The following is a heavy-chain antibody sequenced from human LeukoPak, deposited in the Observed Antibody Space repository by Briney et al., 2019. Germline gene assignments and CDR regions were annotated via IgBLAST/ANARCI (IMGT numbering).Heavy chain of an antibody. D-gene: IGHD2-2*01. CDR3: AKVLPGYCSSTSCYHFDY. CDR1: GFTFSSYS. V-gene: IGHV3-48*04. Sequence: GGSLRLSCAASGFTFSSYSMNWVRQTPGKGLEWVSYISSSSSTIYYADSVKGRFTISRDNAKNSLYLQMNSLRAEDTAVYYCAKVLPGYCSSTSCYHFDYWGQGTLVTVSS. CDR2: ISSSSSTI. J-gene: IGHJ4*02.